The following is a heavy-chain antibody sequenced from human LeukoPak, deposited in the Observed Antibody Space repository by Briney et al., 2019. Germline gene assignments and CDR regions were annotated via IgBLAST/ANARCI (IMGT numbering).Heavy chain of an antibody. D-gene: IGHD3-10*01. Sequence: ASVKVSCKASGYTFTSYGISWVRQAPGQGLEWMGWISAYNGNTNYAQKLQGRVTMTTDTSTSTAYMELRSLRSDDTAVYYCARDQYYYGSGSYYPYGMDVWGQGTTATVSS. J-gene: IGHJ6*02. V-gene: IGHV1-18*01. CDR3: ARDQYYYGSGSYYPYGMDV. CDR2: ISAYNGNT. CDR1: GYTFTSYG.